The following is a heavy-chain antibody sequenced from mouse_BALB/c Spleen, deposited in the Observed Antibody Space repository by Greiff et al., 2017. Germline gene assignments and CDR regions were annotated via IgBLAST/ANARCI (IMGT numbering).Heavy chain of an antibody. CDR2: ISTYYGDA. V-gene: IGHV1S137*01. CDR3: ARSLRGGYAMDY. Sequence: VQLQQSGAELVRPGVSVKISCKGSGYTFTDYAMHWVKQSHAKSLEWIGVISTYYGDASYNQKFKGKATMTVDKSSSTAYMELARLTSEDSAIYYCARSLRGGYAMDYWGQGTSVTVSS. CDR1: GYTFTDYA. D-gene: IGHD1-1*01. J-gene: IGHJ4*01.